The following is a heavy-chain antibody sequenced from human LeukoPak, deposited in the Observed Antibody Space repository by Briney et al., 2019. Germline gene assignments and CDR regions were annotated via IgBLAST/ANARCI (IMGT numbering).Heavy chain of an antibody. CDR2: INHSGST. V-gene: IGHV4-34*09. CDR1: GGSISSYY. Sequence: SETLSLTCTVSGGSISSYYWSWIRQPPGKGLEWIGEINHSGSTYYNPSLKSRVTISVDTSKNQFSLKLSSVTAADTAVYYCARDHSSSWYGMDVWGQGTTVTVSS. CDR3: ARDHSSSWYGMDV. D-gene: IGHD6-13*01. J-gene: IGHJ6*02.